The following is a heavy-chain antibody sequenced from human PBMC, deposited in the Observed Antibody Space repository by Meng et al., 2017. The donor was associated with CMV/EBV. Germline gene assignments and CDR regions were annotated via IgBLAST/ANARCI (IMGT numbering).Heavy chain of an antibody. D-gene: IGHD6-13*01. Sequence: GGSLRLSCAASGFTFSSYWMSWVRQAPGKGLEWVANIKQDGSEKYYVDSVKGRFTISRDNAKNSLYLQMNSLIAEDTAVYYCARDGIAAAAAFDYWGQGTLVTVSS. CDR3: ARDGIAAAAAFDY. J-gene: IGHJ4*02. CDR1: GFTFSSYW. CDR2: IKQDGSEK. V-gene: IGHV3-7*01.